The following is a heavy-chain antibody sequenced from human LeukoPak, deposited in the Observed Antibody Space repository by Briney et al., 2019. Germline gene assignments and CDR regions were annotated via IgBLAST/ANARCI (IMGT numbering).Heavy chain of an antibody. CDR3: AREFSDSSFIDY. J-gene: IGHJ4*02. V-gene: IGHV3-33*01. CDR1: GFTFSSYG. Sequence: GGSLRLSCAASGFTFSSYGMHWVRQAPGKGLEWVAVIWYDGSNKYYADSVKGRFTISRDNSKNTLYLQMNSLRAEDTAVYYCAREFSDSSFIDYWGLGTLVTVSS. D-gene: IGHD3-22*01. CDR2: IWYDGSNK.